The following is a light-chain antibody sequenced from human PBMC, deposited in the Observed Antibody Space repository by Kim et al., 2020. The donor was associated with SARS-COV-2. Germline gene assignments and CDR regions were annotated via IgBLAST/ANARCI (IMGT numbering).Light chain of an antibody. CDR2: KDS. CDR3: YSTVDNNLV. Sequence: SVSPGHPARIPCSGDVLPKNYARWFQQKPGQAPVLVIYKDSERPSGIPERFSGSSSGATVTLTISGAQVDDEADYYCYSTVDNNLVFGGVTQLTVL. J-gene: IGLJ2*01. CDR1: VLPKNY. V-gene: IGLV3-27*01.